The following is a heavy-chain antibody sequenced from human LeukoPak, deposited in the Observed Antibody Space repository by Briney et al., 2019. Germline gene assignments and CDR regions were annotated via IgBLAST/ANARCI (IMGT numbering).Heavy chain of an antibody. CDR2: ISGSGGST. J-gene: IGHJ6*02. Sequence: GGSLRLSCAASGFTFSSYAMSWVRQAPGKGLEWVSAISGSGGSTYYADSVKGRFTISRDNSKNTLYLQMNSLRAEDTAVYYCAKVRVLLWFGELWGPADVWGQGTTVTVSS. D-gene: IGHD3-10*01. V-gene: IGHV3-23*01. CDR3: AKVRVLLWFGELWGPADV. CDR1: GFTFSSYA.